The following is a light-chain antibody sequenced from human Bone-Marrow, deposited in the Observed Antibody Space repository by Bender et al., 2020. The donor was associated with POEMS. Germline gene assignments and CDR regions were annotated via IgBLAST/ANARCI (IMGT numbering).Light chain of an antibody. CDR3: QTWDTGHVV. CDR1: SGHINHA. CDR2: LSSDGRH. J-gene: IGLJ2*01. V-gene: IGLV4-69*02. Sequence: QVVVTQSPSASASLGASVKLTCTLSSGHINHAVAWHQQQPNKGPRYLMKLSSDGRHTKGDGIPSRFSGSSSGAERYLTISSLQSEDEGDYYCQTWDTGHVVFGGGTKLTVL.